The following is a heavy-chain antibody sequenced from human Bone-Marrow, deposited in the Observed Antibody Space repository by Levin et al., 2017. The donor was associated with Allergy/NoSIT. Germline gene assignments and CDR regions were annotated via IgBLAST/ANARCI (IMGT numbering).Heavy chain of an antibody. Sequence: ASVKVSCKASGYTFTSYDINWVRQATGQGLEWMGWMNPNSGNTGYAQKFQGRVTMTRNTSISTAYMELSSLRSEDTAVYYCARGPEVVAASKNWFDPWGQGTLVTVSS. V-gene: IGHV1-8*01. D-gene: IGHD2-15*01. J-gene: IGHJ5*02. CDR1: GYTFTSYD. CDR2: MNPNSGNT. CDR3: ARGPEVVAASKNWFDP.